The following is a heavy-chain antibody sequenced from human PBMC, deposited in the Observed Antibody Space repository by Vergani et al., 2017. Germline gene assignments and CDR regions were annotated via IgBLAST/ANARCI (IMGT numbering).Heavy chain of an antibody. Sequence: VQLVESGGGLVQPGGSLRLSCAASGFTFSSYSMNWVRQAPGKGLEWVSSISSSSSYIYYADSVKGRFTISRDNAKNSLYLQMNSLRAEDTAVYYCARARGDIVVVPAAIRGKGWGQGTLVTVSS. D-gene: IGHD2-2*01. CDR2: ISSSSSYI. CDR1: GFTFSSYS. J-gene: IGHJ4*02. CDR3: ARARGDIVVVPAAIRGKG. V-gene: IGHV3-21*01.